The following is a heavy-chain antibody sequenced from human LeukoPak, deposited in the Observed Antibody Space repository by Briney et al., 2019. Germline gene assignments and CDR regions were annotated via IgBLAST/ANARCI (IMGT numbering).Heavy chain of an antibody. Sequence: GGSLRLSCAASGFTFSSYAMSWVRQAPGKGLEWVSAISGSGGSTYYADSVKGRFTISRDNSKNTLYLQMNSLRAEDTAVYYCAKEGTYYYDSSGSPKDYWGQGTLVTVSS. CDR1: GFTFSSYA. D-gene: IGHD3-22*01. CDR2: ISGSGGST. V-gene: IGHV3-23*01. J-gene: IGHJ4*02. CDR3: AKEGTYYYDSSGSPKDY.